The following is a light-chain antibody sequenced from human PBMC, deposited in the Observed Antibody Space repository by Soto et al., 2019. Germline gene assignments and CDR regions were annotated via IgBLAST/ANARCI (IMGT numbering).Light chain of an antibody. V-gene: IGLV2-14*01. CDR1: SSYVGGYNY. CDR3: SSYTSSSTLV. J-gene: IGLJ3*02. Sequence: QSVLTQPASVSGSPGQSITISCTGTSSYVGGYNYVSWYQQHPGKAPKLMIYEVSNRPSGVSNRFSGSKSGNTASLTISGLQAEDEADYYCSSYTSSSTLVFGGGTKVTVL. CDR2: EVS.